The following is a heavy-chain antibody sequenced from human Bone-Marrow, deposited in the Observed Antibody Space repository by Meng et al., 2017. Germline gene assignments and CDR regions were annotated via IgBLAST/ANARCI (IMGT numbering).Heavy chain of an antibody. CDR1: GFTFSSYS. CDR3: ARTLRYSSGWPYYFDY. Sequence: GESLKISCAASGFTFSSYSMNWVRQAPGKGLEWVSVIYSGGSTYYADSVKGRFTISRHNSKNTLYLQMNSLRAEDTAVYYCARTLRYSSGWPYYFDYWGQGTLVTVSS. J-gene: IGHJ4*02. CDR2: IYSGGST. V-gene: IGHV3-53*04. D-gene: IGHD6-19*01.